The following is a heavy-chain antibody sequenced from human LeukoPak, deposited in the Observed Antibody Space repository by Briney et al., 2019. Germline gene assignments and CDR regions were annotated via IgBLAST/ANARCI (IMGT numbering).Heavy chain of an antibody. CDR2: IYYSGST. Sequence: SETLSPTCTVSGGSISSSSYYWGWIRQPPGKGLEWIGSIYYSGSTYYNPSLKSRVTISVDTSKNQFSLKLSSVTAADTAVYYGARDLAGYYDSSGYYSRGATDYWGQGTLVTVSS. J-gene: IGHJ4*02. D-gene: IGHD3-22*01. CDR3: ARDLAGYYDSSGYYSRGATDY. V-gene: IGHV4-39*07. CDR1: GGSISSSSYY.